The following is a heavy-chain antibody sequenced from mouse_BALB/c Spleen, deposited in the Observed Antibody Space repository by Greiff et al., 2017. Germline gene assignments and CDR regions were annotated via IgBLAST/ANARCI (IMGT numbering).Heavy chain of an antibody. CDR1: GDSITSGY. J-gene: IGHJ3*01. CDR3: ARYRYDYDGFAY. D-gene: IGHD2-4*01. CDR2: ISYSGST. Sequence: EVKVVESGPSLVKPSQTLSLTCSVTGDSITSGYWNWIRKFPGNKLEYMGYISYSGSTYYNPSLKSRISITRDTSKNQYYLQLNSVTTEDTATYYCARYRYDYDGFAYWGQGTLVTVSA. V-gene: IGHV3-8*02.